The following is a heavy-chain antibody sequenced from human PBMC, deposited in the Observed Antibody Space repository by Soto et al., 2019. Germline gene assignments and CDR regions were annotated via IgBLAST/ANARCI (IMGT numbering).Heavy chain of an antibody. CDR3: AKDTGSGYCSSTSYYDAFDI. Sequence: EVQLVESGGGLVQPGRSLRLSCAASGFTFDDYAMHWVRQAPGKGLEWVSGISWNSGSIGYADSEKGRFTISRDNAKNSLYLQMNSLRAEDTALDYCAKDTGSGYCSSTSYYDAFDIWGQGTMVTVSS. CDR2: ISWNSGSI. J-gene: IGHJ3*02. CDR1: GFTFDDYA. V-gene: IGHV3-9*01. D-gene: IGHD2-2*01.